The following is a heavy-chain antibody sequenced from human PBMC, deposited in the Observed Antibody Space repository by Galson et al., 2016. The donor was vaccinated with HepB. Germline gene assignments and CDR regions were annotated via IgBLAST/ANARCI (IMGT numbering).Heavy chain of an antibody. V-gene: IGHV2-5*02. D-gene: IGHD3-16*01. CDR2: IYWDDEK. J-gene: IGHJ5*02. CDR1: GFSLNNSGEG. CDR3: AHRVTLGFWFDP. Sequence: PALVKPTQTLTLTCTFSGFSLNNSGEGVGWIRQPPGKALEWLAVIYWDDEKGYSPSLRSRLTITKDTSRKQVVLRMTNMDPLDTATYYCAHRVTLGFWFDPWGLGTLVTDSS.